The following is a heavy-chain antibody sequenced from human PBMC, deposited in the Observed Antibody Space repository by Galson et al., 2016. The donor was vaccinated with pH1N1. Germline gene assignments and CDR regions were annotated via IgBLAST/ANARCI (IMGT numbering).Heavy chain of an antibody. CDR3: ARDAAHSGTYYVAFDT. Sequence: TLSLTCTVSGGSIYSDNYYWSWIRQPAGKGLEWIGRIYPSGGTNYNPSLKSRVTISVDTSKNQFSLKLSSVTAADTAVYYCARDAAHSGTYYVAFDTWGQGTIVTVSS. CDR1: GGSIYSDNYY. V-gene: IGHV4-61*02. D-gene: IGHD1-26*01. CDR2: IYPSGGT. J-gene: IGHJ3*02.